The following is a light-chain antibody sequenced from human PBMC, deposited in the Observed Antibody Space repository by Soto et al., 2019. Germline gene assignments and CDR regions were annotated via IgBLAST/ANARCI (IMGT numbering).Light chain of an antibody. CDR3: QQYNNWPRT. V-gene: IGKV3-15*01. CDR1: QSVSSSY. J-gene: IGKJ1*01. Sequence: TVMTQSPATLSVSPGERATLSCRASQSVSSSYLAWYQQKPGQAPRLLIHGATTRATGIPARFSGSGSGTEFTLTISSLQSEDFAVYYCQQYNNWPRTFGQGTKVDI. CDR2: GAT.